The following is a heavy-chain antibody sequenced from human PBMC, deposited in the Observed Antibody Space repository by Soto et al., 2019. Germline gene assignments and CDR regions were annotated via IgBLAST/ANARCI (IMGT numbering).Heavy chain of an antibody. Sequence: ASVKVSCKASGGSLSNYGISWVRQAPGQGLEWMGGIIPVFGTANYAQKFQGRVTITADESTSIVYMDATSLRSEDTAVYYCARDSLHFVALMLRSGCNGPKGAFDFWGQGTMVTVSS. V-gene: IGHV1-69*13. CDR2: IIPVFGTA. CDR3: ARDSLHFVALMLRSGCNGPKGAFDF. D-gene: IGHD2-15*01. CDR1: GGSLSNYG. J-gene: IGHJ3*01.